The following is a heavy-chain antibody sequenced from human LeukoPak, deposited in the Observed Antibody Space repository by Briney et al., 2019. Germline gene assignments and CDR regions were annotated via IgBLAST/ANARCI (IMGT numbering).Heavy chain of an antibody. D-gene: IGHD3-9*01. CDR1: GGTFSSYA. Sequence: SVKVSCKASGGTFSSYAISWVRQAPGQGLEWMGGIIPIFGTANYAQKFQGRVTITADKSTSTAYMELSSLRSEDTAVYYCARDGDYDIFFKDYYYYMDVWGKGTTVTVSS. CDR2: IIPIFGTA. J-gene: IGHJ6*03. CDR3: ARDGDYDIFFKDYYYYMDV. V-gene: IGHV1-69*06.